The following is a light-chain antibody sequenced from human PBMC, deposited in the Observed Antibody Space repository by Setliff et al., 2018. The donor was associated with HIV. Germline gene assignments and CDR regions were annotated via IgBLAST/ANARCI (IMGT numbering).Light chain of an antibody. V-gene: IGLV2-23*01. CDR1: SSDVGRYNL. Sequence: SALTQPASVSGSPGQSITISCTGTSSDVGRYNLVSWYQQHPGKAPKLMIYQATMRPSGVSNRFSGSKSGNTASLTISGLQAEDEADYYCCSNTGSNTYVFGTGTKVTVL. J-gene: IGLJ1*01. CDR2: QAT. CDR3: CSNTGSNTYV.